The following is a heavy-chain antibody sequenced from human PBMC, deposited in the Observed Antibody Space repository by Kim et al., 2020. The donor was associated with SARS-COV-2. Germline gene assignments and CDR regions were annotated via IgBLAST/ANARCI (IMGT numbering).Heavy chain of an antibody. J-gene: IGHJ6*02. CDR3: ARDYRYGMDV. Sequence: SETLSLTCTVSCGSISSYYWSWIRQPPGKGLEWIGYIYYSGSTNYNPSLKSRVTISVDTSKNQFSLKLSSVTAADTAVYYCARDYRYGMDVWGQGTTVTV. V-gene: IGHV4-59*13. CDR1: CGSISSYY. CDR2: IYYSGST.